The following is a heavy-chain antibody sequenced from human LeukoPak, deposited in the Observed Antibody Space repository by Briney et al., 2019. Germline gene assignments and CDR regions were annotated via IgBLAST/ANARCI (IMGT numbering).Heavy chain of an antibody. CDR1: GGSFSVYY. D-gene: IGHD2-2*01. CDR2: INHSGST. J-gene: IGHJ4*02. V-gene: IGHV4-34*01. CDR3: ARGPYYCSSTSCYQPFDY. Sequence: TSETLSLTCAVYGGSFSVYYWSWIRQPPGKGLEWIGEINHSGSTNYNPSLKSRVTISVDTSKNQFSLKLSPVTAADTAVYYCARGPYYCSSTSCYQPFDYWGQGTLVTVSS.